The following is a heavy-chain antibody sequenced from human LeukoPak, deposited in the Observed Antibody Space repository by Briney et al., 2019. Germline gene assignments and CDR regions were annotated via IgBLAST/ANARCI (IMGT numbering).Heavy chain of an antibody. D-gene: IGHD6-19*01. CDR3: ARGTDYSSGWSNWFDP. CDR1: GGPFRGYY. V-gene: IGHV4-34*01. Sequence: SETLSLTCAVYGGPFRGYYWRWIRQPPGKRLEWIGEINHSGSTNYNPSLKSRVTISVDTSKNQFTLKLSSVTAADTAVYYCARGTDYSSGWSNWFDPWGQGTLVTVSS. CDR2: INHSGST. J-gene: IGHJ5*02.